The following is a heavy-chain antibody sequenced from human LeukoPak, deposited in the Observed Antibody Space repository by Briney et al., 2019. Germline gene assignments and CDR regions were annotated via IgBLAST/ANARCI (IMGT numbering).Heavy chain of an antibody. D-gene: IGHD6-19*01. CDR3: ARWSLYSGWSY. CDR1: GFTFNTYW. V-gene: IGHV3-7*04. CDR2: IKEDGSES. J-gene: IGHJ4*02. Sequence: PGGSLRLSCEASGFTFNTYWMSWVRQAPGKGLEWVANIKEDGSESYYVDSVKGRFTISRDNAKNSVYLQMNSLRAEDTAVYHCARWSLYSGWSYWGQGTLVTVSS.